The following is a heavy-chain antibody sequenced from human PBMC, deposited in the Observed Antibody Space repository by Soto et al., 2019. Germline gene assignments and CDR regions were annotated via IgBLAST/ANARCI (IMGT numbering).Heavy chain of an antibody. CDR2: ISHNDEPKI. D-gene: IGHD3-10*01. J-gene: IGHJ4*01. Sequence: QVQLVESGGGVVQPGSSLRLSCAASGFSSKNYAFHWVRQAPGKGLEWVALISHNDEPKIFYADSVQGRFTISRDNFKNTVYLQMNSLRDEDTAVYHCARGVRAETYYNAFDYWGQGTQVTVSS. CDR3: ARGVRAETYYNAFDY. CDR1: GFSSKNYA. V-gene: IGHV3-30-3*01.